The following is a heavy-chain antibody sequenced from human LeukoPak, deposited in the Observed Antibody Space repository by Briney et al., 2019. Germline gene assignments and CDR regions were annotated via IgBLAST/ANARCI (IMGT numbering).Heavy chain of an antibody. D-gene: IGHD3-3*01. Sequence: SETLSLTCTVSGDSISSYYWTWIRQPPGKGLEWIGYIFYSGSTNYNPSLKSRVTISVDTSKNQFSLKLSSVTAADPAVYYCARHFFPAVYYYYMDVWGKGTTVTVSS. V-gene: IGHV4-59*08. J-gene: IGHJ6*03. CDR1: GDSISSYY. CDR3: ARHFFPAVYYYYMDV. CDR2: IFYSGST.